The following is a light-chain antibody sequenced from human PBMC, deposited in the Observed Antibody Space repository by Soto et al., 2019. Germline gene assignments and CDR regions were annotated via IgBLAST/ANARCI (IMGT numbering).Light chain of an antibody. CDR1: NSNIGSNY. V-gene: IGLV1-47*01. CDR2: RAD. CDR3: AAWDDTLSGLV. J-gene: IGLJ2*01. Sequence: VLTQPPSASGTPGQTVTISCSGRNSNIGSNYVYWYQQLPGTAPRLLMYRADQRPSGVPDRFSGSKSGTSASLAISGLRSEDEADYYCAAWDDTLSGLVFGGGTKVTVL.